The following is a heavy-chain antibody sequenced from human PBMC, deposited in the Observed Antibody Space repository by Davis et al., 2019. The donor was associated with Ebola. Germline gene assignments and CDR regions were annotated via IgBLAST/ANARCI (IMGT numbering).Heavy chain of an antibody. V-gene: IGHV1-2*06. J-gene: IGHJ4*02. CDR1: GYTFIEYY. D-gene: IGHD6-13*01. CDR3: ARETDASSQFYLDN. Sequence: ASVKVSCKASGYTFIEYYIHWVRQAPGQGLEWMGRINPTSGVTNYAQKFQGRVTMTRDTSVTTGYMELSGLTSYDTATYYCARETDASSQFYLDNWGQGTLVTVSS. CDR2: INPTSGVT.